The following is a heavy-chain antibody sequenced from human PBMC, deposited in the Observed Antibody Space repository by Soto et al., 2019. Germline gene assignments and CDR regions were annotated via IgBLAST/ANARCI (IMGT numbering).Heavy chain of an antibody. J-gene: IGHJ4*02. CDR2: ISGSGDST. D-gene: IGHD2-15*01. CDR1: GFTFRSYA. Sequence: EVQLLESGGGLVQPGGSLRLSCVASGFTFRSYAMSWVRQAPGKRLEWVSTISGSGDSTYYANSVKGRFTISRDNSKDTMYLQMHSLRAEDTAVYYCAPREDCSGCTCPFDYWGQGTLVTVSS. V-gene: IGHV3-23*01. CDR3: APREDCSGCTCPFDY.